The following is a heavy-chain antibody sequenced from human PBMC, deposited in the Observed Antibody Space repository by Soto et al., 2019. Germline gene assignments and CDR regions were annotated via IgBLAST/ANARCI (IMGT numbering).Heavy chain of an antibody. CDR2: ISAYNGNT. CDR3: ARDVLTVKEHYYCSMDV. J-gene: IGHJ6*04. D-gene: IGHD4-4*01. Sequence: GASVKVSCKASGYTFTSYGISWVRQAPGQGLEWMGWISAYNGNTNYAQKLQGRVTMTTDTSTSTAYMELRSLRSDDTAVYYCARDVLTVKEHYYCSMDVWGKGTSVTLSS. V-gene: IGHV1-18*01. CDR1: GYTFTSYG.